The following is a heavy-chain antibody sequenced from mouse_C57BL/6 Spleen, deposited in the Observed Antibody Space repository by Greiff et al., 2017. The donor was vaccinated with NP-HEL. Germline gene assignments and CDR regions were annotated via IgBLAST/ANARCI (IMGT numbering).Heavy chain of an antibody. D-gene: IGHD2-4*01. CDR3: AAYDYDGTSFAY. Sequence: VQLQQSGPGMVKPSQSLSLTCTVTGYSITSGYDWHWIRHFPGNKLEWMGYISYSGSTNYNPSLKSRISITHDTSKNHFFLKLNSVTTEDTATYYCAAYDYDGTSFAYWGQGTLVTVSA. V-gene: IGHV3-1*01. J-gene: IGHJ3*01. CDR2: ISYSGST. CDR1: GYSITSGYD.